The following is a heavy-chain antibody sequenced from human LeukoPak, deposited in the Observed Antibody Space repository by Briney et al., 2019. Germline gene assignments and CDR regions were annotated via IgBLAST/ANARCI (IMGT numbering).Heavy chain of an antibody. CDR2: IYYSGST. V-gene: IGHV4-59*01. J-gene: IGHJ4*02. Sequence: SDTLSLTCTVSGGSISSYYWSWIRQPPGKGLEWTGYIYYSGSTNYNPSLKSRVTISVDTSKNQFSLKLSSVTAADTAVYYCARDPRDSSGFYSSGWYGGFDYWGRGALVTVSS. CDR3: ARDPRDSSGFYSSGWYGGFDY. CDR1: GGSISSYY. D-gene: IGHD6-19*01.